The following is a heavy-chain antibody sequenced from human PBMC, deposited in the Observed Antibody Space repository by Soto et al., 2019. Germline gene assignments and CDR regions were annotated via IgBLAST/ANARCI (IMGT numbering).Heavy chain of an antibody. CDR2: ISAYNGNT. CDR3: ARDLESSGWYHGWFDP. V-gene: IGHV1-18*01. D-gene: IGHD6-19*01. CDR1: GYTFTSYG. Sequence: ASVKVSCKASGYTFTSYGISWVRQAPGQGLEWMGWISAYNGNTNYAQKLQGRVTMTTDTSTSTAYMELRSLRSDDTAVYYCARDLESSGWYHGWFDPWGQGTLVTVSS. J-gene: IGHJ5*02.